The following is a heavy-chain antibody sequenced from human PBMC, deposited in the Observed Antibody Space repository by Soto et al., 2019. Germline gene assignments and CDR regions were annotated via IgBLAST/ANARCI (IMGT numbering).Heavy chain of an antibody. CDR3: TKYRRADAEGYSFDY. J-gene: IGHJ4*02. V-gene: IGHV4-59*01. D-gene: IGHD2-15*01. CDR1: GGSISSYY. Sequence: SAPLSLTCTFSGGSISSYYWIWIRHPAGKVLELVGYIHYSGSTNYNPSLKSRVTMSVDSAKNQFSLQLSSVTAADTAVYFCTKYRRADAEGYSFDYWGQGALVTSPQ. CDR2: IHYSGST.